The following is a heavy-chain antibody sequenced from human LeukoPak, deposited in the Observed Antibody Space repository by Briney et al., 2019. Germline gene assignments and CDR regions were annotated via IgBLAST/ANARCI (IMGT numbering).Heavy chain of an antibody. J-gene: IGHJ4*02. CDR1: GYTFTGYY. D-gene: IGHD6-6*01. CDR3: ARGSSSSEALTY. CDR2: INPNSGGT. V-gene: IGHV1-2*02. Sequence: ASVKVSCKASGYTFTGYYIHWVRQAPGQGLEWMGWINPNSGGTNYAQKFQGRVTMTRDTSINTAYMELSRRRSDDPAVYYWARGSSSSEALTYWGQGTLVTVSS.